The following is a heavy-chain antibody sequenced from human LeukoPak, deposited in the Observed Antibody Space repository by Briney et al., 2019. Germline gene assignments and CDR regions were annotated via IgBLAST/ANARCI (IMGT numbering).Heavy chain of an antibody. J-gene: IGHJ4*01. CDR1: GLSLTRSAGG. D-gene: IGHD3-16*01. CDR3: AHILGGGNSGLFDY. V-gene: IGHV2-5*02. CDR2: FYWDDDK. Sequence: SGPTLVIPTQTLTLTCTLSGLSLTRSAGGVGWIGQPPGEALEWHTLFYWDDDKRYNPSLKSRPTITKDTSRNQVVPTMTNMDPVDTATYYGAHILGGGNSGLFDYWGHGTLVTVSS.